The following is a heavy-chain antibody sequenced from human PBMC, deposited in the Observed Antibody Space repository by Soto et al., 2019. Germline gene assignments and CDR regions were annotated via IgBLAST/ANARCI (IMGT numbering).Heavy chain of an antibody. Sequence: SETLSLTCTVSGGSISSGDYYWSWIRQPPGKGLEWIGYIYYSGSTYYNPSLKSRVTISVDTSKNQFSLKLSSVTAADTAVYYCARESSDTAIVRREAFDIGGKGTRVTV. D-gene: IGHD5-18*01. V-gene: IGHV4-30-4*01. CDR2: IYYSGST. J-gene: IGHJ3*02. CDR3: ARESSDTAIVRREAFDI. CDR1: GGSISSGDYY.